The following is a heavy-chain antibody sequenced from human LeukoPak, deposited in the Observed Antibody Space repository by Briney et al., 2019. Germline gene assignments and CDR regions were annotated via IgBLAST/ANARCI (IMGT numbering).Heavy chain of an antibody. CDR1: GFTVSSNY. V-gene: IGHV3-53*05. CDR3: AKDLPLMVYAVLGDY. CDR2: IYSGGST. D-gene: IGHD2-8*01. J-gene: IGHJ4*02. Sequence: GGSLRLSCAASGFTVSSNYMSWVRQAPGKGLEWVSVIYSGGSTYYADSVKGRFTISRDNSKNTLYLQMNSLRAEDTAVYYCAKDLPLMVYAVLGDYWGQGTLVTVSS.